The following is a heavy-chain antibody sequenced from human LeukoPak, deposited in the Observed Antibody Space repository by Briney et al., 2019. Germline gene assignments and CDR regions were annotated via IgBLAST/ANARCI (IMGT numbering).Heavy chain of an antibody. J-gene: IGHJ4*02. D-gene: IGHD2-15*01. V-gene: IGHV1-2*02. CDR3: ARGESGIKLGYCSGGSCYPPGY. CDR1: GYTFTGYY. Sequence: ASVKVSCKASGYTFTGYYMHWVRQAPGQGLEWMGWISPNSGGTNYAQKLQGRVTMSRDTSISTAYMEVSRLRSDDTAVYYCARGESGIKLGYCSGGSCYPPGYWGQGTLVTVSS. CDR2: ISPNSGGT.